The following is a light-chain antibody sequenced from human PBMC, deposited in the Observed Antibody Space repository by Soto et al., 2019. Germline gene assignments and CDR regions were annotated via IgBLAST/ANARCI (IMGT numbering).Light chain of an antibody. CDR3: QQFGSSIPHT. J-gene: IGKJ2*01. CDR2: GAS. Sequence: EIVMTQSPGTLSLPPGERATISCRASQVIGSRYLAWYQQKSGQAPRLLIYGASSRATGIPDRFSGSGSGTDFTLTISRLEPEDFGVYYCQQFGSSIPHTFGQGTKLEIK. V-gene: IGKV3-20*01. CDR1: QVIGSRY.